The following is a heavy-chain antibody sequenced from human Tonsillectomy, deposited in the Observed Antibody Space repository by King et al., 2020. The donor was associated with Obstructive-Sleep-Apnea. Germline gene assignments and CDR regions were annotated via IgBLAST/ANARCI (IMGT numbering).Heavy chain of an antibody. CDR2: INHSGST. V-gene: IGHV4-34*01. Sequence: VQLQQWGAGLLKPSETLSLTCAVYGGSFSGYYWTWVRQPPVKGLEWIGEINHSGSTNYNPSLKSRVTISVDTSKNQFSLNLNSVTAADTAVYYCARSDIVVVVSATKSSNWFDPWGQGTLVTVSS. J-gene: IGHJ5*02. CDR1: GGSFSGYY. CDR3: ARSDIVVVVSATKSSNWFDP. D-gene: IGHD2-15*01.